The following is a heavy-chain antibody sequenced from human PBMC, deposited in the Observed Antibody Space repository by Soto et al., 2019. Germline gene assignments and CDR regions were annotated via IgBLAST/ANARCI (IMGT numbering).Heavy chain of an antibody. D-gene: IGHD2-2*01. Sequence: QVQLVQSGAEVKKPGASVKVSCKASGYTFTSYGISWVRQAPGQGLEWMGWISAYNGNTNYAQKLQGRVTMTTDTSTSTAHMELRSLRSDATAVYYCARDRGGGRYCSSTSCSSSNEIDYWGQGTRVTVST. CDR2: ISAYNGNT. CDR3: ARDRGGGRYCSSTSCSSSNEIDY. J-gene: IGHJ4*02. V-gene: IGHV1-18*01. CDR1: GYTFTSYG.